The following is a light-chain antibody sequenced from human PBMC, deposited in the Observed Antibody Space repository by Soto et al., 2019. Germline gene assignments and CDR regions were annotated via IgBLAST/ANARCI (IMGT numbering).Light chain of an antibody. CDR3: SSYTSSSTL. V-gene: IGLV2-14*01. J-gene: IGLJ1*01. CDR1: SSDVGGYNY. Sequence: HSALTQPASVSASPGQSITISCTGTSSDVGGYNYVSWYQQHPGKAPKLMIYAVTDRPSGVSSRFSGSKSGNTASLTISGLQAEDEADYYCSSYTSSSTLFGTGTKVTVL. CDR2: AVT.